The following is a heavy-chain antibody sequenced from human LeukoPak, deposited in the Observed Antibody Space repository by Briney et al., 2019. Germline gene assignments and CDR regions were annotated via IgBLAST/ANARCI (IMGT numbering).Heavy chain of an antibody. J-gene: IGHJ1*01. D-gene: IGHD3-22*01. Sequence: GGSLRLSCAASGFTFDDYGMSWFRQAPGKGLEWVSGINWNGGSTGYADSVKGRFTMSRDNAKNSLYLQMNSLRAEDTALYYCARGPTRYYYDSSGYYYSEYFQHWGQGTLVTVSS. V-gene: IGHV3-20*04. CDR2: INWNGGST. CDR1: GFTFDDYG. CDR3: ARGPTRYYYDSSGYYYSEYFQH.